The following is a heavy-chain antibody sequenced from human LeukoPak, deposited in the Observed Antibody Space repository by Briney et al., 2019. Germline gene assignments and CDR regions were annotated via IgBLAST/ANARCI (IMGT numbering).Heavy chain of an antibody. CDR1: GGSFSGYY. CDR3: AREAGGSPDYFDS. CDR2: INHSGNT. Sequence: PSETLSLTCVVYGGSFSGYYWSWIRQPPGEGLEWIGEINHSGNTNYNTSLKSRVTISVDTSKNQFSLKLNSVTAADTAVYYCAREAGGSPDYFDSWGQGTLVTVSS. D-gene: IGHD1-26*01. J-gene: IGHJ4*02. V-gene: IGHV4-34*01.